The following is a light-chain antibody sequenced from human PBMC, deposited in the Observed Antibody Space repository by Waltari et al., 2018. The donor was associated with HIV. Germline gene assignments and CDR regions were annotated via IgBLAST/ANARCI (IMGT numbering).Light chain of an antibody. CDR2: DVT. J-gene: IGLJ1*01. V-gene: IGLV2-11*01. Sequence: PALTQPRCGAGATGHSAAIPASGSSSDVGGWPLRSLYQHHPGKAHKRVISDVTKRPSGVPDRFSGSKSGNTASLTISGLQAEDEADYYCCSYSGSGTLYVFGTGTEVTVL. CDR1: SSDVGGWPL. CDR3: CSYSGSGTLYV.